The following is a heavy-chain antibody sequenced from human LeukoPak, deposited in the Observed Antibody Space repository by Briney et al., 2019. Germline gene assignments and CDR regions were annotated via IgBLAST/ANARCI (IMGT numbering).Heavy chain of an antibody. V-gene: IGHV1-69*13. Sequence: ASVKVSCKASGGTFSSYAISWVRQAPGQGLEWMGGIIPIFGTANYAQKFQGRVTITADESTSTAYMELSSLRSEDTAVYYCARSVVDILTGYVPNPYYYYGMDVWGKGATVTVSS. D-gene: IGHD3-9*01. CDR2: IIPIFGTA. CDR1: GGTFSSYA. CDR3: ARSVVDILTGYVPNPYYYYGMDV. J-gene: IGHJ6*04.